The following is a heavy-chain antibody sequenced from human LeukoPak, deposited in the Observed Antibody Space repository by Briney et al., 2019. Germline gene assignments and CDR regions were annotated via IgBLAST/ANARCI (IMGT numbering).Heavy chain of an antibody. J-gene: IGHJ4*02. CDR3: ARPRGQDSYFDY. CDR1: GYSFTSYG. CDR2: IYPGDSDT. D-gene: IGHD2-15*01. V-gene: IGHV5-51*01. Sequence: GESLKISFKGSGYSFTSYGIGWVRQMPGKGLEWMGIIYPGDSDTRYSPTFQGQVTISVDKSISTAYLQWSSLKASDTAMYYCARPRGQDSYFDYWGQGTLVTVSS.